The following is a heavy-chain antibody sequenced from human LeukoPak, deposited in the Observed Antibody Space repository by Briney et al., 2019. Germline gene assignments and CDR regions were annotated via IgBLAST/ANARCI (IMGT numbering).Heavy chain of an antibody. V-gene: IGHV4-59*01. D-gene: IGHD5-12*01. Sequence: PSETLSLTCTVSGASINSNYWSWFRQPPGKEPEWIGYIYFSGSTNYNPSLWSRGAISVDRSRNHFSLKLTSMTAADTAVYYCASGPEWLRYPAYWGQGTLVTVSS. CDR3: ASGPEWLRYPAY. CDR2: IYFSGST. J-gene: IGHJ4*02. CDR1: GASINSNY.